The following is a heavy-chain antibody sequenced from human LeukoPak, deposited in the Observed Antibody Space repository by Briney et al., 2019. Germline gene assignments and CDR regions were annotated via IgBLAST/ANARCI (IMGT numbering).Heavy chain of an antibody. CDR1: GGTFSSYA. V-gene: IGHV1-69*13. CDR2: IIPIFGTA. J-gene: IGHJ5*02. CDR3: ARVVPAATSPRTGFDP. Sequence: AAVKVSCKASGGTFSSYAISWVRPAPGQGLEWMGGIIPIFGTANYTQKFQGRVTITADETTSTAYMELSSLRSEDTAVYYCARVVPAATSPRTGFDPWGQGTLVTASS. D-gene: IGHD2-2*01.